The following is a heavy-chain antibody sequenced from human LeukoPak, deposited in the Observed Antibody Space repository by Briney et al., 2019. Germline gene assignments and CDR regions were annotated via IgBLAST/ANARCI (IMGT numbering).Heavy chain of an antibody. J-gene: IGHJ4*02. D-gene: IGHD6-13*01. CDR2: IYSGGST. CDR1: GFTVSSNY. Sequence: PGGSLRLFCAASGFTVSSNYMSWVRQAPGKGLEWVSVIYSGGSTYYADSVKGRFTISRDNSKNTLYLQMNSLRAEDTAVYYCAGGIIAAAGTFDYWGQETLVTVSS. CDR3: AGGIIAAAGTFDY. V-gene: IGHV3-66*01.